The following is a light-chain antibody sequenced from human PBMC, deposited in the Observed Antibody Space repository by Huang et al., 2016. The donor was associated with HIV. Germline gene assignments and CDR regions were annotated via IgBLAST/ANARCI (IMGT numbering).Light chain of an antibody. CDR1: QTISSY. Sequence: DIQMTQSPSSLSASVGDRVTITCRASQTISSYLNWYQQKPGKAPQLLIYASSSLQSGVPSRFSGSGYGTDFTLTISSLQPEDFATYYCQQSYSAPPLTFGGGTKVEI. CDR3: QQSYSAPPLT. CDR2: ASS. V-gene: IGKV1-39*01. J-gene: IGKJ4*01.